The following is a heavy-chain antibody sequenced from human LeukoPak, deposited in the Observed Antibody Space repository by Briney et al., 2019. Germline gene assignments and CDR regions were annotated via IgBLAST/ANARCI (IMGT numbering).Heavy chain of an antibody. Sequence: SETLSLTCTVSGGSISSSGYYWGWIRQPPGKGLEWIGNIYYSGRTYYNPSLKSRVTISVDTSKNHFSLKLSSVTAADTAVYYCARSVRHTSWPQTRIYYYYYMDVWGKGTTVTVSS. CDR2: IYYSGRT. V-gene: IGHV4-39*07. CDR1: GGSISSSGYY. J-gene: IGHJ6*03. D-gene: IGHD2-2*01. CDR3: ARSVRHTSWPQTRIYYYYYMDV.